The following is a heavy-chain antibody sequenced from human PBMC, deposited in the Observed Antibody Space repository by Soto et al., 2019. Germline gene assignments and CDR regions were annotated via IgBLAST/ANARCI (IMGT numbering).Heavy chain of an antibody. CDR1: CGSGDSGRDY. J-gene: IGHJ4*01. V-gene: IGHV4-39*01. Sequence: NPSDTLSLTCMVSCGSGDSGRDYGVFIRHPPGKGLEWIGSVYNSANTYYSPSLKSRVTISVDMSKNQVSLRLNSVTAADTAVYYCARLKLGSYFWFFDYWGRGTLVTVSS. CDR2: VYNSANT. CDR3: ARLKLGSYFWFFDY. D-gene: IGHD1-26*01.